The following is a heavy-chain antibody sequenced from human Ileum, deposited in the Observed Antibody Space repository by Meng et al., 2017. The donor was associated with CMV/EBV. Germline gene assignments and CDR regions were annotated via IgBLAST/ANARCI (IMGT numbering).Heavy chain of an antibody. CDR1: GFTFSSHT. CDR3: ARAGTYNWFDP. J-gene: IGHJ5*02. V-gene: IGHV3-21*01. CDR2: ISSSSSYI. D-gene: IGHD1-1*01. Sequence: GESLKISCAASGFTFSSHTMNWVRQAPGKGLEWVSSISSSSSYIYYADSVKGRFTISRDNAKNSLYLQMNSLRAEDTAVYYCARAGTYNWFDPWGQGTLVTVSS.